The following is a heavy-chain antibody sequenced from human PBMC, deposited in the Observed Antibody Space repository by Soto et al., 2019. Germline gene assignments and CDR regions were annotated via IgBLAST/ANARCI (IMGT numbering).Heavy chain of an antibody. J-gene: IGHJ4*02. CDR2: IYYSGST. V-gene: IGHV4-61*01. CDR1: GGSVSSGSYY. Sequence: SETLSLTCTVSGGSVSSGSYYWSWIRQPPGKGLEWIGYIYYSGSTNYNPSLKSRVTISVDTSKNQFSLKLSSVTAADTAVYYCARGHCSGGSCFDYWGQGTLVTVSS. CDR3: ARGHCSGGSCFDY. D-gene: IGHD2-15*01.